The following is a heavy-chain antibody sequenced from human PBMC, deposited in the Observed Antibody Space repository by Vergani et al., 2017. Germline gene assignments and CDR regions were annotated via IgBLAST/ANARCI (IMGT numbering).Heavy chain of an antibody. J-gene: IGHJ4*02. CDR2: ISSSGGGT. D-gene: IGHD6-6*01. CDR1: GFSFSSYA. Sequence: EVQLLESGGGLVQPGGSLRLSCAASGFSFSSYAMTWVRQAPGKGLEWVSGISSSGGGTSYVDSVKGRFTISRDKSKNTLFLQMNSLRAEDTAVYYCAKDLVSSTSSLYFDYWGQGTLVTVPS. V-gene: IGHV3-23*01. CDR3: AKDLVSSTSSLYFDY.